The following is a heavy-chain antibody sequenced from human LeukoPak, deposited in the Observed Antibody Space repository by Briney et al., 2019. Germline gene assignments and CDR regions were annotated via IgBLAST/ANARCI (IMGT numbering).Heavy chain of an antibody. CDR2: MFHSGST. Sequence: SETLSLTCSVSGYSISSGYYWAWIRQPPGKGLEWIGSMFHSGSTHHNPSLRSRVTISVDTSKNQVYLKLTSVAAADTAVYYCARTLVGATKFTPWGQGTLVTASS. D-gene: IGHD1-26*01. CDR1: GYSISSGYY. V-gene: IGHV4-38-2*02. J-gene: IGHJ5*02. CDR3: ARTLVGATKFTP.